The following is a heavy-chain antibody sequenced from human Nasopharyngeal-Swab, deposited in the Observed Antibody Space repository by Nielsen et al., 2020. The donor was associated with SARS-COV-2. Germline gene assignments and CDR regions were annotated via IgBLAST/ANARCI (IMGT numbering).Heavy chain of an antibody. CDR1: WDSVSSNSAV. Sequence: SHTLLLTCAISWDSVSSNSAVWNWIRQSPSRGLEWLGRTYYMPKWYTDYAVSVKSRITINPDTSKNQFSLQLNSVTPEDTAVYYCARRGDNGVLDFWGQGTLVTVSS. V-gene: IGHV6-1*01. J-gene: IGHJ4*02. CDR3: ARRGDNGVLDF. D-gene: IGHD1-1*01. CDR2: TYYMPKWYT.